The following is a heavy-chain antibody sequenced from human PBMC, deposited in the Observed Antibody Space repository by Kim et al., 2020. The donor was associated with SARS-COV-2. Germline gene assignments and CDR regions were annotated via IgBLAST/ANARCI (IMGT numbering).Heavy chain of an antibody. CDR3: AKGGSTSNYAFDL. CDR2: ISVSGDIT. V-gene: IGHV3-23*01. Sequence: GGSLRLSCAAPGFTFSNFAMSWVRQAPGKGLEWVSIISVSGDITYYADSVKGRFTISRDNSKSTLYLQLNSLRVEDTAVYYCAKGGSTSNYAFDLWGQGTLVTVSS. CDR1: GFTFSNFA. D-gene: IGHD2-2*01. J-gene: IGHJ3*01.